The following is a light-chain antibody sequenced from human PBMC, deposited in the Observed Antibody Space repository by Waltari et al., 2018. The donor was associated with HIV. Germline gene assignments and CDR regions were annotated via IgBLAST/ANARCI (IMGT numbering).Light chain of an antibody. CDR1: KLGAKY. CDR2: QDS. V-gene: IGLV3-1*01. J-gene: IGLJ2*01. Sequence: SYELTQPPPVSVSPGQTASITCSGDKLGAKYACWYQQKPGQSPVLVIYQDSKRPSGIPERFSGSNSGNTATLTISGTQAMDEADYYCQAWDSSHVVFGGGTKLTVL. CDR3: QAWDSSHVV.